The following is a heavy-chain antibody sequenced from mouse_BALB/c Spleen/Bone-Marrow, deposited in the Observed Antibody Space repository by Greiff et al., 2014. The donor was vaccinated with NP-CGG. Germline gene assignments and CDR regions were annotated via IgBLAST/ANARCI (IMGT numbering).Heavy chain of an antibody. CDR1: GFSLTSYG. D-gene: IGHD2-3*01. V-gene: IGHV2-9*02. Sequence: VTLVASGPGLVAPSQSLSITCPVSGFSLTSYGVHWVRQPPGTGLEWLGVIWAGGSTNYNSALMSRLSISKDNSKSQVFLKMNSLQTDDTAMYYCARVYLWYFDVRGAGTTVTVSS. CDR3: ARVYLWYFDV. J-gene: IGHJ1*01. CDR2: IWAGGST.